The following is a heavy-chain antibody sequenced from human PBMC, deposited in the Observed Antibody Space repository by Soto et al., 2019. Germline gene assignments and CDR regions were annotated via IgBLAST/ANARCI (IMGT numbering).Heavy chain of an antibody. CDR2: FDPEDGET. V-gene: IGHV1-24*01. CDR1: GYTLTELS. CDR3: ATALGGRGYYYDSSAGY. Sequence: GASVKVSCTVSGYTLTELSMHWVRQAPGKGLEWMGGFDPEDGETIYTQKFQGRVTMTEDTSTDTAYMELSSLRSEDTAVYYCATALGGRGYYYDSSAGYWGQGTLVTVSS. D-gene: IGHD3-22*01. J-gene: IGHJ4*02.